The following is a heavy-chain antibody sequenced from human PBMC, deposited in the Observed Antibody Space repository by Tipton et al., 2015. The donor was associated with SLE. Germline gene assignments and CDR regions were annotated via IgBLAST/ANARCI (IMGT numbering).Heavy chain of an antibody. Sequence: TLSLTCTVSGGSISSGSYYWSWIRQPAGKGLEWIGRIYTSGSTNYNPSLKSRVTISVDTSKNQFSLKLSSMTAADTAVYYCARGDGGSTSCYGAFDIWGQGTMVTVSS. D-gene: IGHD2-2*01. CDR2: IYTSGST. V-gene: IGHV4-61*02. CDR1: GGSISSGSYY. J-gene: IGHJ3*02. CDR3: ARGDGGSTSCYGAFDI.